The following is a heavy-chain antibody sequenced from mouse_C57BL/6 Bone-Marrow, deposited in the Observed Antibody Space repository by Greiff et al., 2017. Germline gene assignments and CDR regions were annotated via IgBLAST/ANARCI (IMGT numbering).Heavy chain of an antibody. CDR1: GFSLTSYG. CDR3: ATLVATPWFAY. CDR2: IWRGGST. Sequence: VQLQQSGPGLVQPSQSLSITCTVSGFSLTSYGVHWVRQSPGKGLEWLGVIWRGGSTDYNAAFKSRLSITKDNSKSQVFFKMNSLQADDTAIYYCATLVATPWFAYWGQGTLVTGSA. V-gene: IGHV2-5*01. D-gene: IGHD1-1*01. J-gene: IGHJ3*01.